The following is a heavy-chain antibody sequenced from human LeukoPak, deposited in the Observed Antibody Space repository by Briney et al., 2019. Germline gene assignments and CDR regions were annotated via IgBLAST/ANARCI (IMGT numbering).Heavy chain of an antibody. CDR3: ATVMDIGVGGGPYYFDY. Sequence: ASVKVSCKASVYTFIVYYLHWVRHAPGQGLEWIGWINPHNGDTNYAQKFQGRVTMTRDTSITTAYMELSSLKSDDTAVYYCATVMDIGVGGGPYYFDYWGQGTLVTVSS. J-gene: IGHJ4*02. D-gene: IGHD2-2*03. CDR1: VYTFIVYY. CDR2: INPHNGDT. V-gene: IGHV1-2*02.